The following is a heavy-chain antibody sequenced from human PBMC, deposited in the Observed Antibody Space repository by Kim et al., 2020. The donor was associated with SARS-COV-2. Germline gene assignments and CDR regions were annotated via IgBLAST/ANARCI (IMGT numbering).Heavy chain of an antibody. Sequence: GGSLRLSCVASGFTFTSYAMNWVRQAPGKGLEWVSGISGGGGSTYYADSVKGRFTISRDSSKNMVYLQMNSLRAEDTAVYYCAKELRMTTQTSGGEFFAYWGRGTLVTVSS. CDR2: ISGGGGST. J-gene: IGHJ4*02. D-gene: IGHD4-17*01. CDR3: AKELRMTTQTSGGEFFAY. V-gene: IGHV3-23*01. CDR1: GFTFTSYA.